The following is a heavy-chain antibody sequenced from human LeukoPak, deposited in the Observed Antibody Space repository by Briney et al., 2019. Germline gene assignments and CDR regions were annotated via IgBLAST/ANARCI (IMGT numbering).Heavy chain of an antibody. V-gene: IGHV3-7*01. CDR1: GFTFGSYW. CDR2: IKQDGSEK. J-gene: IGHJ5*02. CDR3: ARDDYYDSSGYYTNWFDR. D-gene: IGHD3-22*01. Sequence: PGGSLRLSCAASGFTFGSYWMSWVRQAPGKGLEWVANIKQDGSEKYYVDSVKGRFTISRDNAKNALYLQMNSLRAEDTAVYYCARDDYYDSSGYYTNWFDRWGQGTLVTVSA.